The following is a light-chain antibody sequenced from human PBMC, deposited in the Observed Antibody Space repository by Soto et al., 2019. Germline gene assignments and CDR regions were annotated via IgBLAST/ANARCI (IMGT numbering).Light chain of an antibody. V-gene: IGKV3-20*01. CDR2: GAS. CDR1: QSVTSSY. Sequence: DIVLTHSPGTLSLSPCERATLSFSASQSVTSSYLAWYQQKPGQAPRLLIYGASSRATGIPDRFSGSGSGTDFTLTISRLGPEDFAVYYCQQYGNSPRTFGQGTKVDIK. J-gene: IGKJ1*01. CDR3: QQYGNSPRT.